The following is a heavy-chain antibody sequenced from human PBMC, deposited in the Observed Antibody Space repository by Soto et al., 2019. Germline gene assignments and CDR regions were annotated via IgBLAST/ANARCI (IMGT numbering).Heavy chain of an antibody. J-gene: IGHJ3*01. Sequence: QVQLQESGPGLVKPSETLSLTCTVSGGSISSYYWSWIRQPAGKGLEWIGRIYTSGSTNYNPSLKSRVTMSVNTSKNQSALKLSAGTAADTAVYYCARGGLLRSWGQGTMVTVSS. CDR2: IYTSGST. V-gene: IGHV4-4*07. D-gene: IGHD2-15*01. CDR1: GGSISSYY. CDR3: ARGGLLRS.